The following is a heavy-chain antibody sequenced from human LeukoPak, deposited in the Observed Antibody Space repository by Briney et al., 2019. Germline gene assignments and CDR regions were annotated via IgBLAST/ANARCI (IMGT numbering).Heavy chain of an antibody. J-gene: IGHJ6*02. Sequence: ASVKVSCKASGGTFSSYAISWVRQAPGQGLEWMGGIIPIFGTANYAQKFQGRVTITADESTSTAYMELSSLRSEDTAVYYCARERYCSGGSCYLDYYGMDVWGQGTTVTASS. V-gene: IGHV1-69*13. CDR3: ARERYCSGGSCYLDYYGMDV. CDR1: GGTFSSYA. D-gene: IGHD2-15*01. CDR2: IIPIFGTA.